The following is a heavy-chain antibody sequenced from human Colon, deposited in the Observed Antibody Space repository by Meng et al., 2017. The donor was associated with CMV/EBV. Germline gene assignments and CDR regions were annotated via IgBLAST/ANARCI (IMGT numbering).Heavy chain of an antibody. Sequence: GFLRLSCAASGFTFSSYWMNWVRQAPGKGLEWVANIKQDGSEKNYADSVKGRFTISRDNAQNSMYLQMTSLRVEDTSIYYCMTPTGSSDYWGQGTLVTVSS. V-gene: IGHV3-7*01. D-gene: IGHD6-6*01. CDR2: IKQDGSEK. J-gene: IGHJ4*02. CDR3: MTPTGSSDY. CDR1: GFTFSSYW.